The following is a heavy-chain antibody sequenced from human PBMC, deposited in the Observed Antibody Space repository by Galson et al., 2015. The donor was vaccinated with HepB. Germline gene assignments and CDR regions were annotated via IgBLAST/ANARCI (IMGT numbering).Heavy chain of an antibody. D-gene: IGHD3-16*01. V-gene: IGHV3-23*01. CDR2: IRANGTGT. CDR3: AKDSGLGGEDY. CDR1: GFTFSVYT. Sequence: SLRLSCAASGFTFSVYTMNWVRQAPGKGLEWVSAIRANGTGTYSADSVKGRVTISRDDSNNTLFLQLNSLRAEDTAIYYCAKDSGLGGEDYWGQGILVTVSS. J-gene: IGHJ4*02.